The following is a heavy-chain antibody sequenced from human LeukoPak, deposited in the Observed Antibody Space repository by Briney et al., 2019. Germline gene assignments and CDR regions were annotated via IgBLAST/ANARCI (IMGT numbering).Heavy chain of an antibody. CDR1: GFTFSDYY. D-gene: IGHD3-22*01. V-gene: IGHV3-11*01. J-gene: IGHJ4*02. CDR3: ANPYDSSGYAYY. Sequence: GGSLRLSCAASGFTFSDYYMSWIRQAPGKGLEWVSYISSSGSTIYYADSVKSRFTISRDNAKNSLYLQMNSLRAEDTAVYYCANPYDSSGYAYYWGQGTLVTVSS. CDR2: ISSSGSTI.